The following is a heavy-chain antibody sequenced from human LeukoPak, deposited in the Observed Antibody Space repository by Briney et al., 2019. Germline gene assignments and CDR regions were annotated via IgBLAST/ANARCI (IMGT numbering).Heavy chain of an antibody. V-gene: IGHV3-7*01. CDR2: IETDGDER. D-gene: IGHD5-12*01. CDR1: GFTFSDYW. J-gene: IGHJ4*02. CDR3: ARDIPSGFYTPDY. Sequence: GGSLRLSCVASGFTFSDYWMSWVRQAPGMGLEWVANIETDGDERNYADSVKGRFTISRDNAKNSLYLQMNSLGDEDTAVYYCARDIPSGFYTPDYWGQGALVTVSS.